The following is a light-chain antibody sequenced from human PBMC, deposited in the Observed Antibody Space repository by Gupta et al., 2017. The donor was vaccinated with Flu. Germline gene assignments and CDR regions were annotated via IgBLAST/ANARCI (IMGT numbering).Light chain of an antibody. Sequence: SYVLTQPPSVSVAQGKTARITCGGNNIGSKTVHWYQQKPGQAPVLVVYDDSDRPSGIPERLSGSNSGNTATLTISRVEDGDEADYYCQVWDSSSEHQVFGGGTKLTVL. V-gene: IGLV3-21*03. CDR2: DDS. CDR1: NIGSKT. J-gene: IGLJ2*01. CDR3: QVWDSSSEHQV.